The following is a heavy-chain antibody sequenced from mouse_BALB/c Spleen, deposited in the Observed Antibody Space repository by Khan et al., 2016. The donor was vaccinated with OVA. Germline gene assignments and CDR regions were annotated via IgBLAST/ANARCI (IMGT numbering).Heavy chain of an antibody. Sequence: VQLQQSGPVLARPGASVKISCKASGYTFTSYWMHWVKQRPGQGLEWIGDIYPGNTDTTYNQKFKGKAKLTAVTSTSTAYMELSSLTNEDSAVYYCTRRNWDVAWFAYWGQGTLVTVSA. CDR3: TRRNWDVAWFAY. CDR2: IYPGNTDT. J-gene: IGHJ3*01. V-gene: IGHV1-5*01. D-gene: IGHD4-1*01. CDR1: GYTFTSYW.